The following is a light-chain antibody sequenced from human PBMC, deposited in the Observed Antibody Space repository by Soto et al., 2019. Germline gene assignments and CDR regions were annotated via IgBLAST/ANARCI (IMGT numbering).Light chain of an antibody. Sequence: DIQMTQSPSTLSASVGDRVTITCRASQSSSSWLAWYQHKPGKAPKLLIYKASSLESGVPSRFSGSGSGTEFSLTTSSLQPDDFATYYCQQYNSYWWTFGQGTKVEIK. J-gene: IGKJ1*01. CDR3: QQYNSYWWT. CDR2: KAS. CDR1: QSSSSW. V-gene: IGKV1-5*03.